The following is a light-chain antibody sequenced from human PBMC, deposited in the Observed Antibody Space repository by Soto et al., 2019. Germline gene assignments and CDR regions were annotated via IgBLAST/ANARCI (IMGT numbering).Light chain of an antibody. V-gene: IGKV3-20*01. J-gene: IGKJ4*01. CDR2: GAS. CDR1: QSVTSSY. CDR3: QQYGSSPLT. Sequence: EIVLTQSPGTLSLSPGERATLSCRASQSVTSSYLALYQQKPGQAPRLLIYGASSRATSIADGFSGIGSGKVFTLIIIRLEPEDFAVYYCQQYGSSPLTFGGGTKVEIK.